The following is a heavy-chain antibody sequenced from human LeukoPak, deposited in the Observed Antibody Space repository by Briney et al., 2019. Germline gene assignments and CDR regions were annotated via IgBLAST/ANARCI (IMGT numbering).Heavy chain of an antibody. J-gene: IGHJ6*03. CDR1: GGSITSGSYH. CDR2: IYASGTT. V-gene: IGHV4-61*02. D-gene: IGHD6-19*01. CDR3: ARAVAHYYYYYYMDV. Sequence: SQTLSLTCTVSGGSITSGSYHGTWIRQPAGRGLEWIGRIYASGTTNYNPSLKSRVTISVDTSKNQFSLNLSSVTAADTAVYYCARAVAHYYYYYYMDVWGKGTTVTISS.